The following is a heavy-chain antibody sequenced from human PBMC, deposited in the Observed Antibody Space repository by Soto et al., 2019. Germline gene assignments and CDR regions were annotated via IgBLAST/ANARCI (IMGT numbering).Heavy chain of an antibody. J-gene: IGHJ4*02. V-gene: IGHV3-23*01. CDR3: ARLYSSGWYGPGRY. D-gene: IGHD6-19*01. CDR1: GFTFSSYA. Sequence: GGSLRLSCAASGFTFSSYAMSWVRQAPGKGLEWVSVISGSGDSTYYADSVKGRFTISRDNSKNTLYLQMNSLRAEDTAVYYCARLYSSGWYGPGRYWGQGTLVTVSS. CDR2: ISGSGDST.